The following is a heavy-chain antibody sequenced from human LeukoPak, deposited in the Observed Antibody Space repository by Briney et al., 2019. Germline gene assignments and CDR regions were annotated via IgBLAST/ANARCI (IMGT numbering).Heavy chain of an antibody. CDR1: GGSISSYY. D-gene: IGHD3-10*01. CDR2: VYTSGST. J-gene: IGHJ6*02. Sequence: SETLSLTCTVSGGSISSYYWSWIRQPAGKGLEWIGRVYTSGSTNYNPSLKSRVTMSVDTSKNQFSLKLSSVTAADTAVYYCARDRTSWGSGSYFSLGSHYYYGMDVWGQGTTVTVSS. V-gene: IGHV4-4*07. CDR3: ARDRTSWGSGSYFSLGSHYYYGMDV.